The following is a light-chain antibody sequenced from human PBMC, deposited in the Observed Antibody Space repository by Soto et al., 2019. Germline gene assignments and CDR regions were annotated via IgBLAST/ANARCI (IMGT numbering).Light chain of an antibody. V-gene: IGKV3D-15*01. Sequence: EILMTQSPATLSGSPGERATLSCRASHRVNLYIPWYQQRPGQAPRLLIYDASTRATDIPARFSGSGSGTEFALTVSSLQSEDIAVYNCQQYYNWALTFGGGTKVEI. CDR1: HRVNLY. CDR3: QQYYNWALT. CDR2: DAS. J-gene: IGKJ4*01.